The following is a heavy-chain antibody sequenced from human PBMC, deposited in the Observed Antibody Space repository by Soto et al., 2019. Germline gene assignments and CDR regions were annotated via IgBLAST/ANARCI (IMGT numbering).Heavy chain of an antibody. D-gene: IGHD3-9*01. CDR3: AKDANYDILTGYYHPRAYYYYGMDV. J-gene: IGHJ6*02. CDR1: GFTFSSYA. Sequence: GGSLRLSCAASGFTFSSYAMSWVRQAPGKGLEWVSAISGSGGSTYYADSVKGRFTISRDNSKNTLYLQMNSLRAEDMAVYYCAKDANYDILTGYYHPRAYYYYGMDVWGQGTTVTVSS. CDR2: ISGSGGST. V-gene: IGHV3-23*01.